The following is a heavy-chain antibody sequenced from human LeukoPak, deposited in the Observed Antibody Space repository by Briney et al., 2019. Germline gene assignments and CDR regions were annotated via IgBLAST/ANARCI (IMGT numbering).Heavy chain of an antibody. CDR3: AVSIQAASIPAFDY. CDR2: IVPRSGDT. J-gene: IGHJ4*02. V-gene: IGHV1-2*02. D-gene: IGHD6-25*01. Sequence: GSVKLSCKASGYTFTAHHIHWMRQAPGQGLEWVGWIVPRSGDTNYAQRVQGRFTMTRDTSISTVYMELSGLTSDDTAVYYCAVSIQAASIPAFDYWGQGAPVTVSS. CDR1: GYTFTAHH.